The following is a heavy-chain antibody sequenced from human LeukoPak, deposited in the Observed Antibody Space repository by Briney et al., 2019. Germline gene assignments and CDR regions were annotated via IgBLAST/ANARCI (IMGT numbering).Heavy chain of an antibody. Sequence: SVKVSCKASGGTFSNYAISWVRQAPGQGLEWMGRIIPIFGTANYAQKLQGRVTITTDEPTSTAYMELSSLRSEDTTVYYCARVTKDYYFDYWGQGTLVTVSS. CDR3: ARVTKDYYFDY. V-gene: IGHV1-69*05. CDR1: GGTFSNYA. J-gene: IGHJ4*02. CDR2: IIPIFGTA. D-gene: IGHD3-3*01.